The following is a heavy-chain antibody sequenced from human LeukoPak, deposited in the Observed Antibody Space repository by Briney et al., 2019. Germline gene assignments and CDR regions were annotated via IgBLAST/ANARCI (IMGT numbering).Heavy chain of an antibody. CDR2: IYPHASDI. D-gene: IGHD3-16*01. Sequence: PGEPLKISCLGSGYIFTSYWVAWVRQMPGKGLECMGIIYPHASDIRYNPSFEGQVTISADKSINTAYLQWSSLKASDTAMYYCARGADSYYYMDVWGKGTTVTVSS. CDR1: GYIFTSYW. V-gene: IGHV5-51*01. CDR3: ARGADSYYYMDV. J-gene: IGHJ6*03.